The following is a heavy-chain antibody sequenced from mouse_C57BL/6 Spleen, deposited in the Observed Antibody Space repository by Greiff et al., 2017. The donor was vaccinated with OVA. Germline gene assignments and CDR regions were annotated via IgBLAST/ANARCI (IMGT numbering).Heavy chain of an antibody. CDR1: GYTFTSYW. V-gene: IGHV1-69*01. J-gene: IGHJ2*01. D-gene: IGHD2-4*01. CDR2: IDPSDSYT. CDR3: AREGYDYDSVYYFDY. Sequence: QVQLQQPGAELVMPGASVKLSCKASGYTFTSYWMHWVKQRPGQGLEWIGEIDPSDSYTNYNQKFKGKSTLTVDKSSSTAYMQLSSLTSEDSAVYYCAREGYDYDSVYYFDYWGQGTTLTVSS.